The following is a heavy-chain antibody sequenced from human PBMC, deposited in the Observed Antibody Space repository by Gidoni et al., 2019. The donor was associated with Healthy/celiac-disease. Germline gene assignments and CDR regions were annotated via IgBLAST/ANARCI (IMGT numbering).Heavy chain of an antibody. CDR3: TRVYLFDGGYSYGHDY. D-gene: IGHD5-18*01. V-gene: IGHV3-49*04. J-gene: IGHJ4*02. CDR1: GFTFGDYA. CDR2: IRSKAYGGTT. Sequence: EVQLVESGGGLVQPGRSLRLSCTASGFTFGDYALSWVRQAPGKGLEWVGFIRSKAYGGTTEYAASVKGRFTISRDDSKSIAYLQMNSLKTEDTAVYYCTRVYLFDGGYSYGHDYWGQGTLVTVSS.